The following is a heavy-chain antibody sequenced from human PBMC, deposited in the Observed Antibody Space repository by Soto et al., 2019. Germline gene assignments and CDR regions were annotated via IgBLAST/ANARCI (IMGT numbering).Heavy chain of an antibody. Sequence: QVQLVQSGAEVKKPGASVKVSCKASGYTFTSYGISWVRQAPGQGLEWMGWISAYNGNTNYAQKLQGRVTMTTDTSPSTAYMELRSLRADDTAVYYCARSEYSSGWYGPHWFDPWGQGTLVTVSS. J-gene: IGHJ5*02. CDR1: GYTFTSYG. CDR2: ISAYNGNT. D-gene: IGHD6-19*01. CDR3: ARSEYSSGWYGPHWFDP. V-gene: IGHV1-18*01.